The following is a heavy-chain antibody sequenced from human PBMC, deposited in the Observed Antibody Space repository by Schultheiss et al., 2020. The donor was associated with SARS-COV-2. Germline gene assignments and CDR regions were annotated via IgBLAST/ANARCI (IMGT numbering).Heavy chain of an antibody. CDR3: ARVFESSSWSTSNWFDP. CDR2: ISHNGST. D-gene: IGHD6-13*01. J-gene: IGHJ5*02. Sequence: SETLSLTCADYGGSFSGYYWSWIRQPPGKGLEWIGEISHNGSTKYNPSLESRVAISVDTSKNQFSLKLSSVTAADTAVYYCARVFESSSWSTSNWFDPWGQGTLVTVAS. CDR1: GGSFSGYY. V-gene: IGHV4-34*01.